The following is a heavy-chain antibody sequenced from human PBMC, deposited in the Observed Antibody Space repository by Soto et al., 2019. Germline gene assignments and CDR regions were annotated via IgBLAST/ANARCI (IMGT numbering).Heavy chain of an antibody. CDR2: ISSDGNNK. CDR1: GFTFGSYG. J-gene: IGHJ6*02. V-gene: IGHV3-30*03. CDR3: ARDRVAAAGNNYYRMDA. D-gene: IGHD6-13*01. Sequence: QVQLVESGGGVVQPGRSLRLSCVASGFTFGSYGMYWVRQAPGKGLEWVAVISSDGNNKYYGDSVRGRVTISRDNSQNALYLQMNTLRVEDTAIYYCARDRVAAAGNNYYRMDAWGQGITVTVSS.